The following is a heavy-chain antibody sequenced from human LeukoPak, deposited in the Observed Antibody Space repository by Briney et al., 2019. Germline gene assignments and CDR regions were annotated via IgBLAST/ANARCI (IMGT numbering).Heavy chain of an antibody. V-gene: IGHV3-48*02. J-gene: IGHJ4*02. CDR2: ISGSGSSI. CDR1: GFTFSSYS. D-gene: IGHD6-19*01. Sequence: GGSLRLSCAASGFTFSSYSMNWVRQAPGKALEWVSYISGSGSSIYYADSVKGRFTISRDNAKNSLYLQMNSLRDEDTAVYYCAREGGPVAGTRVYWGQGTLVTVSS. CDR3: AREGGPVAGTRVY.